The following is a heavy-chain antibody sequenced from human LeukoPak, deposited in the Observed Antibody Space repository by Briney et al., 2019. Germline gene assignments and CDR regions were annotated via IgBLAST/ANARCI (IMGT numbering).Heavy chain of an antibody. CDR3: ARELTTQTKASCSGGNCLGYFDY. Sequence: GGALRLSCAASGFTFNTYWMTWVRQAPGKGLEWVAHIKQDGREKYYVDSVKGRFTISRENAKNSLYLQMDSLRADDTAVYYCARELTTQTKASCSGGNCLGYFDYCGQGTLVTVSS. D-gene: IGHD2-15*01. CDR2: IKQDGREK. V-gene: IGHV3-7*01. J-gene: IGHJ4*02. CDR1: GFTFNTYW.